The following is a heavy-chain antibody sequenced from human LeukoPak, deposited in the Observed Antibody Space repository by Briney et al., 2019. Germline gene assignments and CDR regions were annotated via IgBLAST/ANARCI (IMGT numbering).Heavy chain of an antibody. CDR1: GYTFTSYD. CDR3: ARAQAPAAYLRTNWFDP. D-gene: IGHD2-2*01. Sequence: ASVKVSCKASGYTFTSYDINWVRQATGQGLEWMGWMNPNSGNTGYAQKFQGRVTITRNTSISTAYMELSSLRSEDTAVYYCARAQAPAAYLRTNWFDPWGQGTLVTVSS. V-gene: IGHV1-8*03. J-gene: IGHJ5*02. CDR2: MNPNSGNT.